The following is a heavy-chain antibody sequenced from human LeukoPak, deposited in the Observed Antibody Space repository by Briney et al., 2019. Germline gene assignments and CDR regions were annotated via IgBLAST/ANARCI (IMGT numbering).Heavy chain of an antibody. CDR3: AKRGVVIRVILVGFHKEAYYFES. V-gene: IGHV3-23*01. D-gene: IGHD3/OR15-3a*01. CDR2: ISDSGGST. J-gene: IGHJ4*02. CDR1: GFTFSSYA. Sequence: GGSLRLSCAASGFTFSSYAMHWVRQAPGKGLEWVAGISDSGGSTKYADSVKGRFTIARDNRKNTLYLQMNSLRAEDTAVCFCAKRGVVIRVILVGFHKEAYYFESWGQGALVTVSS.